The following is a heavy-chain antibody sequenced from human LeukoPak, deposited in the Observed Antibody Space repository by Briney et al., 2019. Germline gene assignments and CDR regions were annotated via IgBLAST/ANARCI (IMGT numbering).Heavy chain of an antibody. CDR3: AKGGSYRSQPYFDY. CDR2: ISDSGGYT. V-gene: IGHV3-23*01. J-gene: IGHJ4*02. Sequence: PGGSLRLSCAASGLTFRTYAMSWVRQAPGKGLEWVSSISDSGGYTFYADSVKGRFTISRDNSKSTVYLQMNSLRAEDTAVYYCAKGGSYRSQPYFDYWGQGTPVTVPS. CDR1: GLTFRTYA. D-gene: IGHD3-16*02.